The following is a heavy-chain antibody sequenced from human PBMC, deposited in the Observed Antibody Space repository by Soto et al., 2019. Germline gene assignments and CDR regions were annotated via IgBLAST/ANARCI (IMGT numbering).Heavy chain of an antibody. CDR2: INWNGGST. D-gene: IGHD3-9*01. V-gene: IGHV3-20*04. Sequence: PGGSLRLSCAASGFTFDDYGMSWVRQAPGKGLEWVSGINWNGGSTGYADSVKGRFTISRDNAKNSLYLQMNSLRAEDTAVYYCARDGGLGIRYFDWPHTSYYFDYWGQGTLVTVSS. CDR1: GFTFDDYG. CDR3: ARDGGLGIRYFDWPHTSYYFDY. J-gene: IGHJ4*02.